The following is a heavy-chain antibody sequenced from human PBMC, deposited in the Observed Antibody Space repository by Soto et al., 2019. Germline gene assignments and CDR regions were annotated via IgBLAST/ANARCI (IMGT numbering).Heavy chain of an antibody. CDR1: GGPSNNYG. V-gene: IGHV1-69*13. CDR3: AKLQGSGSYYDDDN. J-gene: IGHJ4*02. Sequence: GASVKVSCKALGGPSNNYGDSWVRQAPGQGLEWMGGIVPVFGTANYAPKFQGRLRITADDSTRTVNMELRSLTSGDTAVYYCAKLQGSGSYYDDDNWGQGTRVTVSS. D-gene: IGHD3-10*01. CDR2: IVPVFGTA.